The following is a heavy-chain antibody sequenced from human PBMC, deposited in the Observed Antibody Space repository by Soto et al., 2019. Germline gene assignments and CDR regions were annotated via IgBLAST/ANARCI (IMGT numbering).Heavy chain of an antibody. CDR1: GGTFSSYG. Sequence: PGGSLRLSCAASGGTFSSYGMHWVRQAPGKGLEWVAVIWYDGSNKYYADSVKGRFTISRDNSKNTLYLQMNSLRAEDTAVYYCARETGSSWMYYYYGMDVWGQGTTVTVSS. D-gene: IGHD6-13*01. J-gene: IGHJ6*02. V-gene: IGHV3-33*01. CDR3: ARETGSSWMYYYYGMDV. CDR2: IWYDGSNK.